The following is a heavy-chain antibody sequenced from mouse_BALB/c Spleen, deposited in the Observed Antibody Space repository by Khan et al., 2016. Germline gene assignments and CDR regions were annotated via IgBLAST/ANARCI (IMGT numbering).Heavy chain of an antibody. D-gene: IGHD1-3*01. CDR2: ISSCSSTT. J-gene: IGHJ3*01. V-gene: IGHV5-17*02. CDR1: GYTFSSFG. CDR3: VRGDNALVAY. Sequence: EVELVESGGGLVQPGRSRKLSCAASGYTFSSFGMHWVRQAPEKGLEWVAYISSCSSTTYYAQTVKGRFTISRDNPKNTLFLQMTSLRSDDTAMYYYVRGDNALVAYWGQGTLVTVSA.